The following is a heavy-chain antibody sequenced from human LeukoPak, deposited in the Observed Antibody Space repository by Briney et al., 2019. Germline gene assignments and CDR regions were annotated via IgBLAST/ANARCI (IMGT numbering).Heavy chain of an antibody. CDR1: GFSVSNTY. V-gene: IGHV3-53*01. CDR3: ARGTVTAPDY. D-gene: IGHD2-21*02. J-gene: IGHJ4*02. Sequence: GGSLRLSCAASGFSVSNTYMSWVRQAPGKGLEWVSIIYSGGNTYYADSVKGRFTISRDNSKNTLYLQMNRLRPEDTAVYYCARGTVTAPDYWGEGTLVTVSS. CDR2: IYSGGNT.